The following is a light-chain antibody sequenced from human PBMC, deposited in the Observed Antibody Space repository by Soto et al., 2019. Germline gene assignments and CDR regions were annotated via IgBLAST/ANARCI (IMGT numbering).Light chain of an antibody. CDR2: EVN. V-gene: IGLV2-14*01. Sequence: QSALTQPASVSGSRGQSIPISCTGTSNDVGGYNFVSWYQCHPGKAPQVVIFEVNNRPSGVSNRFSGSKSGNTASLTISRLQAEDEADYYCSSYTTGSTLVLFGGGTKLTVL. CDR1: SNDVGGYNF. J-gene: IGLJ2*01. CDR3: SSYTTGSTLVL.